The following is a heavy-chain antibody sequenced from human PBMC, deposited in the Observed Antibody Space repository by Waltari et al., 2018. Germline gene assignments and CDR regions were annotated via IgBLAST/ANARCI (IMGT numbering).Heavy chain of an antibody. V-gene: IGHV4-31*03. Sequence: QVQLQESGPGLVKPSQTLSLTCTVSGASISSGDSYSRWLRQHPGKGLEWIGYIYYSGSTDYHPSLKSRVTISRDTSKNQFSLKMTSVTAADTAIYYCVRQAPEYDILNGPPKVPIDYWGQGTLVTVSS. D-gene: IGHD3-9*01. CDR2: IYYSGST. J-gene: IGHJ4*02. CDR1: GASISSGDSY. CDR3: VRQAPEYDILNGPPKVPIDY.